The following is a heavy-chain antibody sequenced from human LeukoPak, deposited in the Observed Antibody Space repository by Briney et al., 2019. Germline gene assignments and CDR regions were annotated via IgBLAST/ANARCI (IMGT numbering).Heavy chain of an antibody. CDR3: AREVDEVFDM. Sequence: AGGSLRLSCVASGFTISSYSMNWVRQAPGKGLEWVSSISENSKDIFYVDSLKGRFTISRDNAKNSLYLQMNSLRADDTAVYYCAREVDEVFDMWGQGTMVTVSS. J-gene: IGHJ3*02. CDR2: ISENSKDI. CDR1: GFTISSYS. V-gene: IGHV3-21*01.